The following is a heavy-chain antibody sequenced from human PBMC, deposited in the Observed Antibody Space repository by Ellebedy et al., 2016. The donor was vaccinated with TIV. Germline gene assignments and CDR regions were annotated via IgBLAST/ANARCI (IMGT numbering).Heavy chain of an antibody. CDR2: ISDSGAT. Sequence: MPSETLSLTCSVSGGSISSYYWSWIRLPPRKGLEWIGYISDSGATNYNPSLKSRVTMSVDTSKKQFSLKLSSVTAADTAVYYCARETGIQLWCDKWGQGTLVTVSS. J-gene: IGHJ4*02. CDR1: GGSISSYY. D-gene: IGHD5-18*01. CDR3: ARETGIQLWCDK. V-gene: IGHV4-59*01.